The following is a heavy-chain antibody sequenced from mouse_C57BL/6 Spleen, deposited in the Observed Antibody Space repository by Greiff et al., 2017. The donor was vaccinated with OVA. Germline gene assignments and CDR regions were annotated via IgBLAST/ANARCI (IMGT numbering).Heavy chain of an antibody. V-gene: IGHV1-19*01. D-gene: IGHD2-2*01. CDR1: GYTFTDYY. CDR3: ARRGYDGAMDY. J-gene: IGHJ4*01. CDR2: INPYNGGT. Sequence: EVQLQQSGPVLVKPGASVKMSCKASGYTFTDYYMNWVKQSHGKSLEWIGVINPYNGGTSYNQKFKGKATLTVDKSSSTAYMELNSLTSEDSAVYYCARRGYDGAMDYWGQGTSVTVSS.